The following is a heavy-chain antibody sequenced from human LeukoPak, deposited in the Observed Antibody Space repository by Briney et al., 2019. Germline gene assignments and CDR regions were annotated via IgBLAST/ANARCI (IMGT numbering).Heavy chain of an antibody. CDR3: AKGSLPRLAYCGGDCYSLYNWFDP. D-gene: IGHD2-21*02. J-gene: IGHJ5*02. V-gene: IGHV3-30*18. Sequence: GGSLRLSCAASGFTFSSYGMHWVRQAPGKGLEWVAVISYDGSNKYYADSVKGRFTISRDNSKNTLYLQMNSLRAEDTAVYYCAKGSLPRLAYCGGDCYSLYNWFDPWGQGTLVTVSS. CDR1: GFTFSSYG. CDR2: ISYDGSNK.